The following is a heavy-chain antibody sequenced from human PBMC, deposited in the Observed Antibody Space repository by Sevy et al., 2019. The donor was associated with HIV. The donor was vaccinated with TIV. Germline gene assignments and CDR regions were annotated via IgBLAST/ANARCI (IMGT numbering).Heavy chain of an antibody. V-gene: IGHV3-15*07. J-gene: IGHJ4*02. CDR1: GFTFNQAW. CDR3: TDIGQVPFDY. Sequence: GGSLRLSCGASGFTFNQAWMDWVRQDPGKGLEWVGRIKTKIYGGTTDYAAPVKGRFTISKDDSESKLYLQMNGLKTEDTAVYYCTDIGQVPFDYWGQGALVTVSS. D-gene: IGHD3-10*01. CDR2: IKTKIYGGTT.